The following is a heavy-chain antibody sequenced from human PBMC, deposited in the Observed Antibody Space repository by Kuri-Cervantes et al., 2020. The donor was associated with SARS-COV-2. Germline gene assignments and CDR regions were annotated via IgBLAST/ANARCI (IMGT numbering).Heavy chain of an antibody. CDR2: ISAYNGNT. J-gene: IGHJ3*02. D-gene: IGHD1-1*01. CDR3: VTTEGVYYETFDI. Sequence: ASVKVSCKASGYTFTSYGISWVRQAPGQGLEWMGWISAYNGNTNYAQKLQGRVTMTEDTSTDTAYMELSSLRFEDTAVYYGVTTEGVYYETFDIWGQGTMVTVSS. CDR1: GYTFTSYG. V-gene: IGHV1-18*01.